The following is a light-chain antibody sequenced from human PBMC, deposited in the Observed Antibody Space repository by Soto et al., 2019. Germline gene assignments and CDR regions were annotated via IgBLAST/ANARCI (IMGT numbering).Light chain of an antibody. CDR3: QQSYRTPHT. V-gene: IGKV1-39*01. CDR2: AAS. Sequence: DIQMTQSPSSLSASVGDRVTITCRASQSIGTYVNWYQQKPGKAPKLLIYAASSLQTGVPSRFSGSGSGTDFTLTISSLQPEDSATFYCQQSYRTPHTFGPGTKVHI. J-gene: IGKJ3*01. CDR1: QSIGTY.